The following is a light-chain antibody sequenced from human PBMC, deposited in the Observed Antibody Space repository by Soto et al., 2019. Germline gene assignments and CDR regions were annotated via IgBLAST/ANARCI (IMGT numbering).Light chain of an antibody. V-gene: IGKV1-16*01. CDR3: QQYERYNPS. CDR1: QNINSY. Sequence: DIQMTQSPSSLSASVGDRVTIICRASQNINSYLAWFQQQPGKAPKSLIYDATSLQSGVPSRFSGSGSGTDFSLTISCMQPEDAATYYCQQYERYNPSFGGGTKLEI. CDR2: DAT. J-gene: IGKJ4*01.